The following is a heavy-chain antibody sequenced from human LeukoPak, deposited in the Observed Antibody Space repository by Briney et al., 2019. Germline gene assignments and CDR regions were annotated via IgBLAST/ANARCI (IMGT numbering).Heavy chain of an antibody. D-gene: IGHD2-2*01. V-gene: IGHV1-18*04. CDR1: GYTFTSYG. CDR2: ISAYNGNT. Sequence: ASVKVSCKASGYTFTSYGISWVRQAPGQGLEWMGWISAYNGNTNYAQKLQGRVTMTTDTSTSTAYMELRSLRSDDTAVYHCAREGGTQLPLPTTWFDPWGQGTLVTVSS. J-gene: IGHJ5*02. CDR3: AREGGTQLPLPTTWFDP.